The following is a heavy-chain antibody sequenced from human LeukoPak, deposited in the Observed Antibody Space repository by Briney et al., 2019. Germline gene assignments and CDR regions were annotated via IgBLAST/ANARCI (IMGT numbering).Heavy chain of an antibody. J-gene: IGHJ4*02. CDR1: GGSISSSSYY. D-gene: IGHD3-16*01. Sequence: SETLSLTCTVSGGSISSSSYYWGWIRQPPGKGLEWIGSIYYSGSTYYNPSLKSRVTISVDTSKNQFSLKLSSVTAADTAVYYCARINPMLRGGYFDYWGQGTLVTVSS. CDR2: IYYSGST. V-gene: IGHV4-39*07. CDR3: ARINPMLRGGYFDY.